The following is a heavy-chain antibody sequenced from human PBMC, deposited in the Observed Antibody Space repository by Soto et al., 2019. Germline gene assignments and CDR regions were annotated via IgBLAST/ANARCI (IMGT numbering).Heavy chain of an antibody. V-gene: IGHV3-30-3*01. Sequence: QVQLVESGGGVVQPGRSLRLSCAASGFTFSSYAMHWVRQAPGKGLEWVAVISYDGSNKYYADSVKGRFTISRDNSKNTLYRQMNSLRAEDTAVYYCARPIVATIPGGYYYGMDVWGQGTTVTVSS. D-gene: IGHD5-12*01. CDR1: GFTFSSYA. CDR3: ARPIVATIPGGYYYGMDV. J-gene: IGHJ6*02. CDR2: ISYDGSNK.